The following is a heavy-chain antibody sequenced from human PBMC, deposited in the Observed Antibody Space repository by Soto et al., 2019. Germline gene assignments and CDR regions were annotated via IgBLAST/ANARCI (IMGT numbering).Heavy chain of an antibody. J-gene: IGHJ5*02. D-gene: IGHD5-12*01. CDR1: GDSASSNTAS. Sequence: QTLSLTCAISGDSASSNTASWNWIRQSPSRGLEWLGRTYFRSKWYNDYAVSVKSRIIINPDTSNNQFSLQLNSVTPEDTAVYFCAKGDNLGPKTGYAFDPWGQGIMVTVSS. V-gene: IGHV6-1*01. CDR3: AKGDNLGPKTGYAFDP. CDR2: TYFRSKWYN.